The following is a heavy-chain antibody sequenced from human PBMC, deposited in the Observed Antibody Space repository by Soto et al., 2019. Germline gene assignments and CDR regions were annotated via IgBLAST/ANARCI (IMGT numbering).Heavy chain of an antibody. CDR2: IIPIFGTA. Sequence: QVQLVQSGAEVQKPGSSVKVSCKASGGTFSSYAISWVRQAPGQGLEWMGGIIPIFGTANYAQKFQGRVTITADESTSTAYMELSSLRSEDTAVYYCARTLNRDIVVVPAAIMYWFDPWGQGTLVTVSS. CDR3: ARTLNRDIVVVPAAIMYWFDP. D-gene: IGHD2-2*01. V-gene: IGHV1-69*01. CDR1: GGTFSSYA. J-gene: IGHJ5*02.